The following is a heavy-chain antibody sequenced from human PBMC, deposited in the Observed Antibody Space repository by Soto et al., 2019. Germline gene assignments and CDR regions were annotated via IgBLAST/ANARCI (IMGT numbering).Heavy chain of an antibody. Sequence: EVQLLESGGCLVKPGGSLRLSCAASGFTFSTDSMNWVRQAPGKGLEWVSSISSSSGYIYYADSVKGRFTISRDNAKNSLYLQMNSLRAEDTAVYYCARPSLGYCSSTRCYATDYWGQGTLVTVSS. CDR1: GFTFSTDS. CDR2: ISSSSGYI. V-gene: IGHV3-21*01. D-gene: IGHD2-2*01. CDR3: ARPSLGYCSSTRCYATDY. J-gene: IGHJ4*02.